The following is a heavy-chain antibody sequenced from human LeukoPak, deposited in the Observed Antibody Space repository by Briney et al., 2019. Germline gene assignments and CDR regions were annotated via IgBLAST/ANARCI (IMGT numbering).Heavy chain of an antibody. CDR2: INTNTGNP. J-gene: IGHJ1*01. CDR3: ARAPVITQYAEYFQH. CDR1: GYTFTSYA. V-gene: IGHV7-4-1*02. D-gene: IGHD3-22*01. Sequence: ASVKVSCKASGYTFTSYAMNWVRQAPGQGLEWMGWINTNTGNPTYAQGFTGRFVFSSDTSVSTAYLQISSLKAEDTAVYYCARAPVITQYAEYFQHWGQGTLVTVSS.